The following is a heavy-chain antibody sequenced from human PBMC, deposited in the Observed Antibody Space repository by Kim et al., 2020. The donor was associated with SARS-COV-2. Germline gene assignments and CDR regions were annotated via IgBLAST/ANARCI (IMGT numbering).Heavy chain of an antibody. V-gene: IGHV3-7*01. J-gene: IGHJ4*02. D-gene: IGHD6-19*01. CDR3: ARVRSKYSSGPYFDY. Sequence: GSVKGRFTISRDNAKNSLYLQMNSLRAEDTAVYYCARVRSKYSSGPYFDYWGQGTLVTVSS.